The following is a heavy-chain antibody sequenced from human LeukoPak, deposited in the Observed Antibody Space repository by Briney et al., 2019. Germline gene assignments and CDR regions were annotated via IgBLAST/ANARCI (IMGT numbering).Heavy chain of an antibody. J-gene: IGHJ4*02. V-gene: IGHV1-2*02. CDR2: INPNSGGT. D-gene: IGHD3-3*01. Sequence: GASVKVSCKASGYTFTGYYMHWVRQAPGQGLEWVGWINPNSGGTNYAQKFQGRVTMTRDTSISTAYMELSRLRSDDTAVYYCARGKYDFWSADNPPFGYWGQGTLVTVSS. CDR3: ARGKYDFWSADNPPFGY. CDR1: GYTFTGYY.